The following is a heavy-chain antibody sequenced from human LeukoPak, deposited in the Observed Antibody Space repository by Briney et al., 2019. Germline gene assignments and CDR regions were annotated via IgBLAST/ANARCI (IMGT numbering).Heavy chain of an antibody. J-gene: IGHJ4*02. CDR2: IGGRGPTI. CDR1: GFTFSDYF. V-gene: IGHV3-11*01. CDR3: ATLSRDGYNPFLGY. Sequence: PGGSLRLSCAASGFTFSDYFMSWIRQAPGKGLEWLSYIGGRGPTIYYADSVKGRFTISRDNTKNSLYLQMNSLRAEDTAVYYCATLSRDGYNPFLGYWGQGTLVTVSS. D-gene: IGHD5-24*01.